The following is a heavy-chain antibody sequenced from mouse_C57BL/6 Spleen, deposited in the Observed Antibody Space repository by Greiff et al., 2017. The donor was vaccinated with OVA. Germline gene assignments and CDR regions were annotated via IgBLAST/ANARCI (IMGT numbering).Heavy chain of an antibody. Sequence: VKLVESGAELVKPGASVKLSCKASGYTFTSYWMQWVKQRPGQGLEWIGEIDPSDSYTNYNQKFKGKATLTVDTSSSTAYMQLSSLTSEDSAVYYCARRGTTAYYAMDYWGQGTSVTVSS. V-gene: IGHV1-50*01. CDR3: ARRGTTAYYAMDY. CDR2: IDPSDSYT. J-gene: IGHJ4*01. D-gene: IGHD1-2*01. CDR1: GYTFTSYW.